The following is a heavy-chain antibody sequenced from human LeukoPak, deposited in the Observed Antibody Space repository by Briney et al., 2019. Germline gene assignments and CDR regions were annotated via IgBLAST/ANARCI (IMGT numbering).Heavy chain of an antibody. CDR3: ATTTIRLGY. J-gene: IGHJ4*02. CDR1: GGSISSSSHY. V-gene: IGHV4-39*07. D-gene: IGHD1-26*01. CDR2: MYYRGST. Sequence: ETLSLTCTVSGGSISSSSHYWGWIRQPPGKGLEWIGSMYYRGSTYHNPSLKSRVTISVDTSKNQFSLKLSSVTAADTAVYYCATTTIRLGYWGQGTLVTVSS.